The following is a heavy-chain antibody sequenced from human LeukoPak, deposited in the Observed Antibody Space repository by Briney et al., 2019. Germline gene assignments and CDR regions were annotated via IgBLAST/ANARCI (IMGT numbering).Heavy chain of an antibody. Sequence: GGSLRLSCAASGSTFSSYAMSWVRQAPGKGLEWVSAISGSGGGTYYADSVKGRFTISRDNSKNTLYLQMNSLRAEDTAVYYCAKSLSSSIGSLYFDYWGQGTLVTVSS. CDR1: GSTFSSYA. CDR2: ISGSGGGT. V-gene: IGHV3-23*01. CDR3: AKSLSSSIGSLYFDY. D-gene: IGHD6-6*01. J-gene: IGHJ4*02.